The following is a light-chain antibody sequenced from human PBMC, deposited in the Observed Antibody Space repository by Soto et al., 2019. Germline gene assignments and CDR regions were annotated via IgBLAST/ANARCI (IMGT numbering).Light chain of an antibody. CDR2: STN. J-gene: IGLJ1*01. CDR3: AAWDDRLNGPV. CDR1: SSNIGSNT. Sequence: QSVLTQPPSASGTPGQTVTISCSGSSSNIGSNTVHWYQHLPGTAPKLLIYSTNQRPSGVPDRFSGSKSATSASLAISGLQSEDEADYYCAAWDDRLNGPVFGTGTKLTVL. V-gene: IGLV1-44*01.